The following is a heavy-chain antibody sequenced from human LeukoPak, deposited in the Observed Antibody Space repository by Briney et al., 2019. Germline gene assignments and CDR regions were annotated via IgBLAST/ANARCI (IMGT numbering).Heavy chain of an antibody. CDR2: INDDGSAT. Sequence: PGGSLRLSCAASGLTFSNYWMHWVRQVPGNGLVWVSGINDDGSATFYADSVKGRFTISRDNAKNTLYLQMSSLRAEDTAVYFCAREILAPGKSHDYWGQGTLVTVSS. V-gene: IGHV3-74*01. CDR1: GLTFSNYW. J-gene: IGHJ4*02. CDR3: AREILAPGKSHDY.